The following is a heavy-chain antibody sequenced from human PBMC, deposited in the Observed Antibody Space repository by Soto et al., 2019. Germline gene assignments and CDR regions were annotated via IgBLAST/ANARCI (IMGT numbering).Heavy chain of an antibody. V-gene: IGHV4-34*01. D-gene: IGHD2-8*01. Sequence: SETLSLTCAVYGGSFSGYYWSWIRQPPGKGLEWIGEINHSGSTNYNPSLKSRVTISVDTSKNQFSLKLSSVTAADAAVYYCARGAGYCTNGVCYPLYYFDYWGQGTLVTVSS. CDR1: GGSFSGYY. CDR3: ARGAGYCTNGVCYPLYYFDY. CDR2: INHSGST. J-gene: IGHJ4*02.